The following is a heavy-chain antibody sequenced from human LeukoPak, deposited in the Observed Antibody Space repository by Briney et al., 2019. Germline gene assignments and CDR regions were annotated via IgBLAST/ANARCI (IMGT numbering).Heavy chain of an antibody. CDR2: IYYSGST. J-gene: IGHJ6*02. CDR3: ARYLDYYESSGYYRNHGMDV. D-gene: IGHD3-22*01. V-gene: IGHV4-59*08. CDR1: GGSISSYY. Sequence: SETLSLTCTVSGGSISSYYWSWIRQPPGKGLEWIGYIYYSGSTNYNPSLKSRVTISVDTSKNQFSLKLSSVTAADTAVYYCARYLDYYESSGYYRNHGMDVWGQGTTVTVSS.